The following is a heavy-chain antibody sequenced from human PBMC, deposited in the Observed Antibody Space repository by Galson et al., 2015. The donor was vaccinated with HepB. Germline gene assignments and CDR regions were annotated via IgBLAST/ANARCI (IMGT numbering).Heavy chain of an antibody. CDR3: ARVKGRVWAFDI. CDR2: ISYDGSNK. Sequence: SLRLSCAASGFTFSSYAMHWVRQAPGKGLEWVAVISYDGSNKYYADSVKGRFTISRDNSKNTLYLQMNSLRAEDTAVYYCARVKGRVWAFDIWGQGTMVTVSS. CDR1: GFTFSSYA. V-gene: IGHV3-30-3*01. J-gene: IGHJ3*02.